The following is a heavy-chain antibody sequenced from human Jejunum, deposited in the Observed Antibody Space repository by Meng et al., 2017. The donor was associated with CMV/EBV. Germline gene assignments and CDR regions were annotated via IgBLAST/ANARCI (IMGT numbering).Heavy chain of an antibody. V-gene: IGHV3-21*01. D-gene: IGHD4-23*01. CDR2: ISISSYI. Sequence: ATSGFTFSTYSMSWVRQAPGKGLEWVSFISISSYIYYADSVKGRFTISRDNAKNSLYLQMNSLRAEDTAVYYCARVVKGGNYLDYWGQGTRVTVSS. J-gene: IGHJ4*02. CDR3: ARVVKGGNYLDY. CDR1: GFTFSTYS.